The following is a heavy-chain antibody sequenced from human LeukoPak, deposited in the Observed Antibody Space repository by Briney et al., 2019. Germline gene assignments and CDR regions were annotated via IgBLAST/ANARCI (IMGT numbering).Heavy chain of an antibody. V-gene: IGHV3-30*02. Sequence: GGSLRLSCAASGFTFSNYGMHWVRQAPGKGLEWVAFIRYDGSDKHYADSVKGRFTMSRDNSKNTLYLQIKSLRPEDTAVYYCARARTFSGSSISDYWGQGTLVTVSS. J-gene: IGHJ4*02. D-gene: IGHD1-26*01. CDR2: IRYDGSDK. CDR3: ARARTFSGSSISDY. CDR1: GFTFSNYG.